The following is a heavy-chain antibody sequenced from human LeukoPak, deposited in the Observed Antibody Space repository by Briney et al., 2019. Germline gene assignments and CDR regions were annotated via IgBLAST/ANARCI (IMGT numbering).Heavy chain of an antibody. CDR3: AGGVYTTVTSL. D-gene: IGHD4-17*01. CDR1: GGSISSSSYY. CDR2: IYYSGST. Sequence: PSETLSLTCTVSGGSISSSSYYWGWIRQPPGKGLEWIGSIYYSGSTYYNPSLKSRVTISVDTSKNQFSLKLSSVTAADTAVYYCAGGVYTTVTSLWGQGTLVTVSS. V-gene: IGHV4-39*07. J-gene: IGHJ4*02.